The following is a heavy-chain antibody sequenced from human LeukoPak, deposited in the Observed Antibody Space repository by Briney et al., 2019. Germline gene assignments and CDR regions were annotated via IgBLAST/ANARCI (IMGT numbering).Heavy chain of an antibody. Sequence: GRSLRLSCAASGFTFSTFAIHWVRQAPGKGLEWVAVISYDGGNKYYADSVKGRFTISRDNSKNTLYLQMNSLRAEDTAVYYCARPMVRGNDWFDPWGQGTLVTVSS. CDR3: ARPMVRGNDWFDP. V-gene: IGHV3-30-3*01. CDR1: GFTFSTFA. D-gene: IGHD3-10*01. J-gene: IGHJ5*02. CDR2: ISYDGGNK.